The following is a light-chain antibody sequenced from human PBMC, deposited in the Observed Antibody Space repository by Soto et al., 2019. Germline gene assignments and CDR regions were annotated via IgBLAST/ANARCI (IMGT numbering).Light chain of an antibody. V-gene: IGKV1-17*01. CDR1: QTVNTY. CDR3: LQHNSYPLT. Sequence: DIQMTHSPSSLSASIGDRVTITCRASQTVNTYLHWYQQKPGKAPKLLIYTASTLQSGVPSRFSGSGSGTEFTLTISSLQPEDSATYYCLQHNSYPLTFGGGTKVDIK. CDR2: TAS. J-gene: IGKJ4*01.